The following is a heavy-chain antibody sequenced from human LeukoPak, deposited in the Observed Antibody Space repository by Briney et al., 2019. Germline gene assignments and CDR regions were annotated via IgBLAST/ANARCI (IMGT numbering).Heavy chain of an antibody. Sequence: GGSLRLSCAASGFTFSSYWMHWVRQAPGNGLVWVSRINSDGSSTSYADSVKGRFTISRENAKNTLYLQMNSLRAEDTAVHYCARDPTPVRGVITPFDPWGQGTLVTVSS. J-gene: IGHJ5*02. CDR2: INSDGSST. D-gene: IGHD3-10*01. CDR1: GFTFSSYW. V-gene: IGHV3-74*01. CDR3: ARDPTPVRGVITPFDP.